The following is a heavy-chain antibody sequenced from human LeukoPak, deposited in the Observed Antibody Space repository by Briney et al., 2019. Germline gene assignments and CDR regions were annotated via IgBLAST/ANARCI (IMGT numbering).Heavy chain of an antibody. CDR3: AKMKGHPLPKYYMDI. J-gene: IGHJ6*01. CDR2: ISGSGDNT. CDR1: GFTFSGFA. D-gene: IGHD1-26*01. V-gene: IGHV3-23*01. Sequence: GGSLRLSCAASGFTFSGFAMSWVRRTPGKGLEWVSGISGSGDNTLYVDSVKGRFTISRDNSKNTLYLEMNSLRAEDTAIYYCAKMKGHPLPKYYMDIWGQGTTVTVSS.